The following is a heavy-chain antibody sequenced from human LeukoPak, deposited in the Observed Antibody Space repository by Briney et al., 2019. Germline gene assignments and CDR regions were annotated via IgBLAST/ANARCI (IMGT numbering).Heavy chain of an antibody. J-gene: IGHJ4*02. V-gene: IGHV1-18*01. D-gene: IGHD3-10*01. CDR1: GYTFTSYG. CDR2: ISAYNGNT. Sequence: ASVKVSCKASGYTFTSYGISWVRQAPGQGLEWMAWISAYNGNTDYAQNLRGRVTMTTDTSTSTAYMELRSLSSDVTAVYYCARDSVDGSGTYYNDSPDYWGQGTLVTVSS. CDR3: ARDSVDGSGTYYNDSPDY.